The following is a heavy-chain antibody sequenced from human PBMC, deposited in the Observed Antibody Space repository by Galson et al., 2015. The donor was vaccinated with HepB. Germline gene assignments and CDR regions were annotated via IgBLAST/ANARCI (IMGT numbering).Heavy chain of an antibody. CDR2: IIPILGIA. V-gene: IGHV1-69*02. D-gene: IGHD3-10*01. CDR1: GGTFSSYT. CDR3: ASRGERYDSGSYYPNPFDY. J-gene: IGHJ4*02. Sequence: SVKVSCKASGGTFSSYTISWVRQAPGQGLEWMGRIIPILGIANYAQKFQDRVTITADKSTSTAYMELSSLRSEDTAVYYCASRGERYDSGSYYPNPFDYWGQGTLVNVSS.